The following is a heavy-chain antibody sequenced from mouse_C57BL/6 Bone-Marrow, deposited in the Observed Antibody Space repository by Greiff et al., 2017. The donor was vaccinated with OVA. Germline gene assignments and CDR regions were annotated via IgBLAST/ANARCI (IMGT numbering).Heavy chain of an antibody. CDR1: GFTFSSYG. CDR2: ISSGGSYT. D-gene: IGHD2-5*01. J-gene: IGHJ4*01. V-gene: IGHV5-6*02. Sequence: EVKLEESGGDLVKPGGSLKLSCAASGFTFSSYGMSWVRQTPDKRLEWVATISSGGSYTYYPDSVKGRFTISRDNAKNTLYLQMSSLKSEDTAMYYCARHSNYVPYAMDYWGQGTSVTVSS. CDR3: ARHSNYVPYAMDY.